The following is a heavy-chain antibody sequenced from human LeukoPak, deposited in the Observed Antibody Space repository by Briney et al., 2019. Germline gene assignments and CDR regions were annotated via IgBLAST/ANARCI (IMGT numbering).Heavy chain of an antibody. J-gene: IGHJ4*02. D-gene: IGHD3-22*01. V-gene: IGHV4-59*01. CDR1: GGSFSSYY. CDR2: IYYSGST. CDR3: AREAREPYGDSSGYFVS. Sequence: SETLSLTCTASGGSFSSYYWSWIRQPPGKGLEWIGYIYYSGSTNYNPSLKSRVTISVDTAKNQFSLKLSSVTAADTAVYYCAREAREPYGDSSGYFVSWGQEPLVTVSS.